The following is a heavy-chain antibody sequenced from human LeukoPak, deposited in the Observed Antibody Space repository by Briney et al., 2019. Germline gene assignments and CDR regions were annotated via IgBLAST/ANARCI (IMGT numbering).Heavy chain of an antibody. D-gene: IGHD6-13*01. CDR2: IYYSGST. Sequence: SETLSLTCTVSGGSLSSTTSYWGWIRQPPGKGLEWIGSIYYSGSTCSNPSLKSRVTISVDTSKNQFSLKLTSVTAADTAVYYCARHPQQFDAFDIWGQGTMVTVSS. J-gene: IGHJ3*02. V-gene: IGHV4-39*01. CDR3: ARHPQQFDAFDI. CDR1: GGSLSSTTSY.